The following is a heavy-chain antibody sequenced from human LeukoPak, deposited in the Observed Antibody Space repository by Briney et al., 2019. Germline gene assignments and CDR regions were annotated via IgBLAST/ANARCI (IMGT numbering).Heavy chain of an antibody. J-gene: IGHJ4*02. CDR1: GFTVTNNY. CDR2: VSRGDSA. Sequence: GGSLRLSCAASGFTVTNNYMTWVRQAPGKGLEWVSVVSRGDSAYYADSVKGRFTISRHNSKNTLFLQMDSLRPDDTAVYYCATGYYFGSGSYGYLDYWGQGTLVTVSS. V-gene: IGHV3-53*04. D-gene: IGHD3-10*01. CDR3: ATGYYFGSGSYGYLDY.